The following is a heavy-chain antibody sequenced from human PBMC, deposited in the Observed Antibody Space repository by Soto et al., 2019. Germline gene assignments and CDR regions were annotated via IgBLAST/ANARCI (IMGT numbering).Heavy chain of an antibody. CDR3: VKNSGGLNT. D-gene: IGHD3-10*01. V-gene: IGHV3-23*01. J-gene: IGHJ5*02. CDR1: GFTFGTTD. CDR2: IDGSGGIT. Sequence: QFLQSGGGVVQPGGSLTLSCAASGFTFGTTDMSWVRQAPGEGLEWVSTIDGSGGITYYADSVKGRFTISRDNSRKTVYLQMNRRRGDDTALYYCVKNSGGLNTWGQGEGVTVSS.